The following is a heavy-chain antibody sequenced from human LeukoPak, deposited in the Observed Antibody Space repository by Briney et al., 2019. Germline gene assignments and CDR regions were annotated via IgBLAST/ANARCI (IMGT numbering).Heavy chain of an antibody. J-gene: IGHJ4*02. Sequence: PGGSLRLSCAASGFTFSSYAMNWVRQAPGKGLEWVSTISGSGNSTYYADSVKGRFTISRDNSKNTLYLQMNSPRAKATAIYYCAILYSSSPLDYWDQGTLVTASS. D-gene: IGHD6-6*01. V-gene: IGHV3-23*01. CDR3: AILYSSSPLDY. CDR1: GFTFSSYA. CDR2: ISGSGNST.